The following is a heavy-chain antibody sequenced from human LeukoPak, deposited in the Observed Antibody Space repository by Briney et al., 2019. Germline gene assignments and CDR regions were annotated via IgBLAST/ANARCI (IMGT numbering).Heavy chain of an antibody. CDR2: ISGSGGST. D-gene: IGHD6-13*01. CDR1: GFTFSSYG. Sequence: GGSLRLSCAASGFTFSSYGMSWVRQAPGKGLEWVSAISGSGGSTYYADSVKGRFTISRDNSKNTLYLQMNSLRAEDTAVYYCARLPSSAGAGTFDYWGQGTLVTVSS. J-gene: IGHJ4*02. CDR3: ARLPSSAGAGTFDY. V-gene: IGHV3-23*01.